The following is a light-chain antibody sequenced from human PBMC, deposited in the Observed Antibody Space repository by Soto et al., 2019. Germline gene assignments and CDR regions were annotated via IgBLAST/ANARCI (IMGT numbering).Light chain of an antibody. CDR3: QSYDSFIV. V-gene: IGLV1-40*01. J-gene: IGLJ1*01. CDR2: ANR. Sequence: QSVLTQPPSVSAAPGQSVTISCTGSSSNIGAGFDVHWYQHHPGTAPKLLIYANRNRPSGVPERFSASRSGTSASLAITGLQAEDEADYYCQSYDSFIVFGTGTKVTVL. CDR1: SSNIGAGFD.